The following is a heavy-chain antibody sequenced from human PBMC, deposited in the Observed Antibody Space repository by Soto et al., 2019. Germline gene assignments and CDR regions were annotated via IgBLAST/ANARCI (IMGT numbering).Heavy chain of an antibody. D-gene: IGHD3-10*01. Sequence: EVQLVESGGDLVQPGGSLRLSCAASGFSLSDLFIDWVRQAPGKGLEWVGRTKDKAYSYTKEYAASMKGRFTISRDESRNSLYLQMSSLKTEDTAVYYCASIRGVFGYWGQGTLVTVSS. V-gene: IGHV3-72*01. CDR1: GFSLSDLF. CDR2: TKDKAYSYTK. J-gene: IGHJ4*02. CDR3: ASIRGVFGY.